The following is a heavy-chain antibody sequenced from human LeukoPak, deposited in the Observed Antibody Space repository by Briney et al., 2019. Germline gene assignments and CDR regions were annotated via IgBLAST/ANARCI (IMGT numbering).Heavy chain of an antibody. Sequence: PGGSLRLSCAASGFTFSSYGMNWVRQAPGRGLEWVSYISSGSSTIYYADSVKGRFTISRDNAKSSLYLHMNSLRDEDAAVYYCARKYQGVDYWGQGTLVTVSS. J-gene: IGHJ4*02. V-gene: IGHV3-48*02. CDR2: ISSGSSTI. CDR3: ARKYQGVDY. CDR1: GFTFSSYG. D-gene: IGHD3-16*01.